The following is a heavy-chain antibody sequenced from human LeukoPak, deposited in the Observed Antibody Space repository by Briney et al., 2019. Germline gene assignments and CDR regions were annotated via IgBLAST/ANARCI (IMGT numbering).Heavy chain of an antibody. CDR2: IHLSGTPT. V-gene: IGHV3-48*04. CDR3: TTDSGGGRPFDY. Sequence: GGSLRLSCAASGFDFSIYRMNWVRQAPGKGLEWVSYIHLSGTPTHYAEVVKGRFSISRDNAKNSLYLQMDNLRAEDTAVYFCTTDSGGGRPFDYWGQGTLVTVSS. D-gene: IGHD1-26*01. J-gene: IGHJ4*02. CDR1: GFDFSIYR.